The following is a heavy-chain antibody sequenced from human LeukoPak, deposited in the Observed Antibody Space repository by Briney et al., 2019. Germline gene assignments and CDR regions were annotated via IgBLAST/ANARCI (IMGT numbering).Heavy chain of an antibody. CDR3: ARGWGYSYGYLFNY. J-gene: IGHJ4*02. V-gene: IGHV4-34*01. Sequence: SDTLSLTCAVYGGSFSGYYWSWIRHPPAKGLEDIGEINHSGSTNYNPSLKSRVTISVDTSKNQFSLKLSSVTAADTAVYYCARGWGYSYGYLFNYWGQGTLVTVSS. CDR1: GGSFSGYY. D-gene: IGHD5-18*01. CDR2: INHSGST.